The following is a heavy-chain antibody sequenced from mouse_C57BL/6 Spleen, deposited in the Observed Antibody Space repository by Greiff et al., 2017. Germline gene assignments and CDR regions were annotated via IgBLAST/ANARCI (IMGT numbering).Heavy chain of an antibody. D-gene: IGHD1-1*01. J-gene: IGHJ4*01. CDR3: ARGGYYGSRGYAMDY. CDR2: IYPGSGST. CDR1: GYTFTSYW. V-gene: IGHV1-55*01. Sequence: QVHVKQPGAELVKPGASVKMSCKASGYTFTSYWITWVKQRPGQGLEWIGDIYPGSGSTNYNEKFKSKATLTVDTSSSTAYMQLSSLTSEDSAVYYCARGGYYGSRGYAMDYWGQGTSVTVSS.